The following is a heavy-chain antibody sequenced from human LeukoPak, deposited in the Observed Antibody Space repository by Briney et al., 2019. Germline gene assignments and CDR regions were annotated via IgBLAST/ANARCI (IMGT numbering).Heavy chain of an antibody. V-gene: IGHV1-2*02. CDR3: ARDHPYSSGWYGRVEALDL. D-gene: IGHD6-19*01. CDR2: INANSGGT. CDR1: GFIFTGYY. J-gene: IGHJ3*01. Sequence: ASVRVSCKASGFIFTGYYMHWVRQAPGQGLEWMGCINANSGGTNYAQKFQGRVTMTRDTPISTAYMDLSRLRSDDTAVYYCARDHPYSSGWYGRVEALDLWGQGTTVTVSS.